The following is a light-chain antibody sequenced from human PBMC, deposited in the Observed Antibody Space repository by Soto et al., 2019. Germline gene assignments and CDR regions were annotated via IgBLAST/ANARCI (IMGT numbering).Light chain of an antibody. CDR1: QSISSW. CDR3: QQYNTYLYT. V-gene: IGKV1-5*01. J-gene: IGKJ2*01. CDR2: DAS. Sequence: DIQMTQSPSTLSASVGDRVTITCRASQSISSWLAWYQQKPGKAPKLLIYDASSLESGVPSRCSGSGSGTEFTPTISSLPPDDFATYYCQQYNTYLYTFGQGTTLAIK.